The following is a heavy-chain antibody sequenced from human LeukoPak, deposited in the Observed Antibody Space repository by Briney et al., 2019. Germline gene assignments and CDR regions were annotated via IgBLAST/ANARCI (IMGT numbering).Heavy chain of an antibody. V-gene: IGHV1-18*01. D-gene: IGHD3-22*01. J-gene: IGHJ4*02. CDR3: ARLRRGSYYYDSSGHPATPFDY. CDR1: GYTFTSYG. Sequence: ASVKVSCKASGYTFTSYGISWVRQAPGQGLEWMGWISAYNGNTNYAQKLQGRVTMTTDTSTSTAYMELRSLRSDDTAVYYCARLRRGSYYYDSSGHPATPFDYWGQGTLVTVSS. CDR2: ISAYNGNT.